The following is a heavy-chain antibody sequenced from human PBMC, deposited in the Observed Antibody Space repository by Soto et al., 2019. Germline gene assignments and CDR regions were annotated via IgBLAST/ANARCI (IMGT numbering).Heavy chain of an antibody. D-gene: IGHD2-21*02. CDR2: INHSGST. Sequence: SETLSLTCAVYGGSFSGYYWSWIRQPPGKGLEWIGEINHSGSTNYNPSLKSRVTISVDTSKNQFSLKLSSVTAADTAVYYCADLTWTASYFPWGQGTLVTVSS. CDR1: GGSFSGYY. V-gene: IGHV4-34*01. J-gene: IGHJ5*02. CDR3: ADLTWTASYFP.